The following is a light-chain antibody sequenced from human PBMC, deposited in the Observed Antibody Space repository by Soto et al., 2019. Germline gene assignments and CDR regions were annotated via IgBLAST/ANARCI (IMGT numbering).Light chain of an antibody. CDR1: QSVSNN. Sequence: EIVLTPSPGTLSLSPGERAPPSCRASQSVSNNYLAWYQQKPGQTPRLLIYGTSIRATGIPARVSGSGSGTEFTLTISSLQSEDFAVYYCQHYNNWPLTFGGGTKVDI. J-gene: IGKJ4*01. CDR2: GTS. V-gene: IGKV3-15*01. CDR3: QHYNNWPLT.